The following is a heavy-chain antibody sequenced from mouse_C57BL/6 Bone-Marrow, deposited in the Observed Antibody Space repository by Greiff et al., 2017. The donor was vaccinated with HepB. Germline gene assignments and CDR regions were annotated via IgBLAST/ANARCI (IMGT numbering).Heavy chain of an antibody. Sequence: EVKLVESGGGLVQPGGSLSLSCAASGFTFTDYYMSWVRQPPGKALEWLGFIRNKANGYTTEYSASVKGRFTISRDNSQSILYLQMNALRAEDSATYYCARYSYGNSPRDYAMDYWGQGTSVTVSS. V-gene: IGHV7-3*01. D-gene: IGHD1-1*01. CDR2: IRNKANGYTT. CDR3: ARYSYGNSPRDYAMDY. J-gene: IGHJ4*01. CDR1: GFTFTDYY.